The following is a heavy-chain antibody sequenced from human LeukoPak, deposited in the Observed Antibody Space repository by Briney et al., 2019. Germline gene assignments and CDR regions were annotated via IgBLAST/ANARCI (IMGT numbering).Heavy chain of an antibody. CDR3: ARLSHSSGYVPPSDY. D-gene: IGHD3-22*01. CDR2: ISYDGSNK. V-gene: IGHV3-30-3*01. J-gene: IGHJ4*02. Sequence: PGGSLRLSCAASGFTFSSYAMHWVRQAPGKGLEWVAVISYDGSNKYYADSVKGRFTISRDNSKNTLYLQMNSLRAEDTAVYYCARLSHSSGYVPPSDYWGQGTLVTVSS. CDR1: GFTFSSYA.